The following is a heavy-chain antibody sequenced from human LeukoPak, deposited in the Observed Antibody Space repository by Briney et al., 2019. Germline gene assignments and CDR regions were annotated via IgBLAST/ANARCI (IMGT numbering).Heavy chain of an antibody. CDR2: IGTAGDT. Sequence: GGSLRLSCAASGFTSSDYDMHWVRQATGKGLEWVSAIGTAGDTYYTGSVKGRFTISRENAKNSLCLQMNSLRAGDTAVYYCARVAKERVGGVYYFDYWGQGTLVTVSS. D-gene: IGHD1-1*01. CDR3: ARVAKERVGGVYYFDY. CDR1: GFTSSDYD. V-gene: IGHV3-13*01. J-gene: IGHJ4*02.